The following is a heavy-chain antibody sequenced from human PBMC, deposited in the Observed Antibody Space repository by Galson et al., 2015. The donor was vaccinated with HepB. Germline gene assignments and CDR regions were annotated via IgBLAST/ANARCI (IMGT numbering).Heavy chain of an antibody. CDR1: KFIFSNYN. D-gene: IGHD6-19*01. Sequence: SLRLSCAASKFIFSNYNMNWVRQTPGKGMEWVASISYNSDYIYYADSVKGRFTISRDNAKNSLYLQMNSLRAEDTAVYYCARDWGIAVAGTWWFDPWGQGTLATVSS. V-gene: IGHV3-21*06. J-gene: IGHJ5*02. CDR2: ISYNSDYI. CDR3: ARDWGIAVAGTWWFDP.